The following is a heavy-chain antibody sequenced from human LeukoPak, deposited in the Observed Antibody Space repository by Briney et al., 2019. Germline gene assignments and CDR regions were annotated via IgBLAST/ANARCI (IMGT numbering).Heavy chain of an antibody. Sequence: GGSLRLSCAATGFTFSTCPMTWVRQAPGKGLEWISAISGSGDATYYADSVKGRFTISRDNSKNTLYLQMNSLRAEDTAVYYCARRGPNWGPIDYWGQGTLVTVSS. CDR1: GFTFSTCP. D-gene: IGHD7-27*01. V-gene: IGHV3-23*01. CDR2: ISGSGDAT. CDR3: ARRGPNWGPIDY. J-gene: IGHJ4*02.